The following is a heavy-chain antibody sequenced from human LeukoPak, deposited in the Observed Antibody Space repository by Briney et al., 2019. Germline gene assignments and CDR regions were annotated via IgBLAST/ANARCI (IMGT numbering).Heavy chain of an antibody. Sequence: GGSLRLSCAVSGFRFSNYWMTWVGQAPGKGLEWVANIKHDGSGPSYLDSVKGRFTISRDNARNLLSLQMSGLRVEDTAVYYCARAREITVTGTDYFDSWGQGTLVTVSS. CDR3: ARAREITVTGTDYFDS. CDR2: IKHDGSGP. J-gene: IGHJ4*02. CDR1: GFRFSNYW. D-gene: IGHD6-19*01. V-gene: IGHV3-7*01.